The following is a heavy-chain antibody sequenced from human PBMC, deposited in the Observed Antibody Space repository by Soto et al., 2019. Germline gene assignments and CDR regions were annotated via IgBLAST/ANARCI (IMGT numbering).Heavy chain of an antibody. J-gene: IGHJ3*02. CDR1: GGYISSGGYY. CDR3: ARVLGYSSSWYRGHAFDI. D-gene: IGHD6-13*01. Sequence: KTSETLSLTCTVSGGYISSGGYYWSWIRQHPGKGLEWIGYIYYSGSTYYNPSLKSRVTISVDTSKNQFSLKLSSVTAADTAVYYCARVLGYSSSWYRGHAFDIWGQGTMVTVSS. CDR2: IYYSGST. V-gene: IGHV4-31*03.